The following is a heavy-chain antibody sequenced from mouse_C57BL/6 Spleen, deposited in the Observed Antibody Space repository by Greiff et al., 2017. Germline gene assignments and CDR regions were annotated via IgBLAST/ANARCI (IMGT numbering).Heavy chain of an antibody. CDR2: INPGSGGT. J-gene: IGHJ3*01. Sequence: VKLQESGAELVRPGTSVKVSCKASGYAFTNYLIEWVKQRPGQGLEWIGVINPGSGGTNYNEKFKGKATLTADKSSSTAYMQLSSLTSEDSAVYFCATRSGFAYWGQGTLVTVSA. V-gene: IGHV1-54*01. CDR3: ATRSGFAY. CDR1: GYAFTNYL.